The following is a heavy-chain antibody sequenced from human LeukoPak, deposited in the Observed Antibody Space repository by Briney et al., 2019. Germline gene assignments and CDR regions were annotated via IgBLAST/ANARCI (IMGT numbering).Heavy chain of an antibody. V-gene: IGHV4-39*01. Sequence: SETLSLTCTVSGGSISSSSYYWGWIRQPPGKGLEWIGSIYYSGSTYYNPSLKSRVTISVDTSKNQFSLKLSSVPAAGTAVYYCARPASGRGTDWFDPWGQGTLVTVSS. CDR2: IYYSGST. CDR1: GGSISSSSYY. J-gene: IGHJ5*02. CDR3: ARPASGRGTDWFDP. D-gene: IGHD6-19*01.